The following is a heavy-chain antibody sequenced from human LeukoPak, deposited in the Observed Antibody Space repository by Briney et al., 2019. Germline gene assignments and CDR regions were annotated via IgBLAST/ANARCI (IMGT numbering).Heavy chain of an antibody. CDR2: ISSSSSYI. CDR3: ARGGVYGSGSFPFDY. J-gene: IGHJ4*02. V-gene: IGHV3-21*01. D-gene: IGHD3-10*01. Sequence: GGSLRLSCAASGFTFSSYSMNWVRQAPGKGLEWVSSISSSSSYIYYADSVKGRFTISRDNAKNSLYLQMNSLRAEDTAVYYCARGGVYGSGSFPFDYWAQGTLVTVSS. CDR1: GFTFSSYS.